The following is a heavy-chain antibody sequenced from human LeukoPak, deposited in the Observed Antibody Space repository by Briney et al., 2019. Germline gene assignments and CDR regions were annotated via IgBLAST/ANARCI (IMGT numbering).Heavy chain of an antibody. Sequence: SETLSLTCTVSGGSISSYYWSWIRQPPGKGLEWIGYIYYSGSANYNPSLKSRVTISVDTSKNQFSLKLSSVTAADTAVYYCARRDTAMVGYFDLWGRGTLVTVSS. V-gene: IGHV4-59*01. CDR1: GGSISSYY. J-gene: IGHJ2*01. CDR2: IYYSGSA. D-gene: IGHD5-18*01. CDR3: ARRDTAMVGYFDL.